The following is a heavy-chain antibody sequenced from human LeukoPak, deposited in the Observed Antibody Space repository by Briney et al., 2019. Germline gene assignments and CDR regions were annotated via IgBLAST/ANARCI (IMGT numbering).Heavy chain of an antibody. CDR3: AGHSSSWSLEPNWFDP. D-gene: IGHD6-13*01. Sequence: ASVKVSCKASGYTFTDYYMHWVRQAPGQGLEWMGWINPYSGGTNYAQKFQDWVTMTRDTSVNTAYMELRSLRSDDTAVYYCAGHSSSWSLEPNWFDPWGQGTLVTVSS. CDR1: GYTFTDYY. CDR2: INPYSGGT. V-gene: IGHV1-2*04. J-gene: IGHJ5*02.